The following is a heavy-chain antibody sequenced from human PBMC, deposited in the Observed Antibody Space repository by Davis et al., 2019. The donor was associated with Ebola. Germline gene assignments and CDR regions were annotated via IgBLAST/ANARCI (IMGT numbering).Heavy chain of an antibody. V-gene: IGHV1-69*13. CDR3: GSIGGSSDDAFDI. J-gene: IGHJ3*02. CDR1: GCTFSSYA. D-gene: IGHD1-26*01. Sequence: SAKVSCKASGCTFSSYAISWVRQAPGQGLEWMGGIIPIFGTANYAQKFQGRVTITADESTSTAYMELSSLRSEETAVYYCGSIGGSSDDAFDIWGQGTMVTVSS. CDR2: IIPIFGTA.